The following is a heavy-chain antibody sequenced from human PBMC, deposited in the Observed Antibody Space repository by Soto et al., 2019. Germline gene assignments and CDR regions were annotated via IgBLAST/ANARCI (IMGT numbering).Heavy chain of an antibody. CDR1: GFTFSSYA. CDR2: ISGSGGST. Sequence: GGSLRLSCAASGFTFSSYAMSWVRQAPGKGLEWVSAISGSGGSTYYADSVKGRFTISRDNSKNTLYLQMNSLRAEDTAVYYCAKDISAITMVRGVITYYMDVWGKGTTVTVSS. CDR3: AKDISAITMVRGVITYYMDV. J-gene: IGHJ6*03. D-gene: IGHD3-10*01. V-gene: IGHV3-23*01.